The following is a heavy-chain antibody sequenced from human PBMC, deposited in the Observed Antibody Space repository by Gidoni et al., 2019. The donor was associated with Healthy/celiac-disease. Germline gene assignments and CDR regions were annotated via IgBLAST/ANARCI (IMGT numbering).Heavy chain of an antibody. Sequence: QVQLVQSGAEVKKPGSSVKVSCKASGGTFSSYAISWVRQAPGQGLEWMGGIIPIFGTANYAQKFQGGVTITADKSTSTAYMELSSLRSEDTAVYYCARDWYREGYYYYGMDVWGQGTTVTVSS. CDR3: ARDWYREGYYYYGMDV. J-gene: IGHJ6*02. CDR1: GGTFSSYA. D-gene: IGHD3-10*01. CDR2: IIPIFGTA. V-gene: IGHV1-69*06.